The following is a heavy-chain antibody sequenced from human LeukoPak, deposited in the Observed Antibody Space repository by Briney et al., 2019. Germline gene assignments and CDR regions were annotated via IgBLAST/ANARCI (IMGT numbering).Heavy chain of an antibody. Sequence: SETLSLTCTVSGGSISSHYWSWIRQPPGKGLEWIGYIYYSGSANYNPSLKSRVTISVDTSKNQFSLKLSSVTAADTAVYYCARALTGTLNFDYWGQGTLVTVSS. CDR1: GGSISSHY. CDR3: ARALTGTLNFDY. D-gene: IGHD1-7*01. V-gene: IGHV4-59*11. J-gene: IGHJ4*02. CDR2: IYYSGSA.